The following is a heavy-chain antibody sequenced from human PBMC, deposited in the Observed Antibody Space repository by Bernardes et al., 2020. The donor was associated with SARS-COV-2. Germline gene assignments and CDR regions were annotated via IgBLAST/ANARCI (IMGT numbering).Heavy chain of an antibody. Sequence: GESPIISCKGSGYDFTTYWIRRVRQMPGKGLEWMGIIYPGYSDTRYSPSFQRQSTISADKPTDTAYLQWSSLEASHTAMYYCARTITMTRTPDYYWGHGTLVTVS. CDR3: ARTITMTRTPDYY. CDR2: IYPGYSDT. V-gene: IGHV5-51*04. CDR1: GYDFTTYW. J-gene: IGHJ4*03. D-gene: IGHD1-20*01.